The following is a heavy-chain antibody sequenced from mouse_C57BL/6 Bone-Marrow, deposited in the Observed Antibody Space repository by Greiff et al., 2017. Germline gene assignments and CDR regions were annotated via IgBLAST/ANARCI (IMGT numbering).Heavy chain of an antibody. Sequence: QVQLQQSGPGLVQPSQSLSITCTVSGFSLTSYGVHWVRQSPGKGLEWLGVIWSGGSTDYNAAFISRLSISKDNSKSQVFFKMNSLQADDTAIYYCARNWRIGTQYSWFAYWGQGTLVTVSA. CDR3: ARNWRIGTQYSWFAY. D-gene: IGHD3-1*01. V-gene: IGHV2-2*01. CDR2: IWSGGST. CDR1: GFSLTSYG. J-gene: IGHJ3*01.